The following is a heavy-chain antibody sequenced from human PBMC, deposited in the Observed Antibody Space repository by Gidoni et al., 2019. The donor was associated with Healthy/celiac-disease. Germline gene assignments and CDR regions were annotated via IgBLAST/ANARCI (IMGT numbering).Heavy chain of an antibody. CDR2: INHSGST. V-gene: IGHV4-34*01. CDR1: GGSFSGYY. CDR3: ARGSKTPGLWVATISVRRGPPDH. D-gene: IGHD5-12*01. J-gene: IGHJ4*02. Sequence: QVQLQQWGAGLLKPSETLSLTCAVYGGSFSGYYWSWIRPPPGKGLEWIGEINHSGSTHYNPSLKSRVTISVDTSKNQFSLKLSSVTAADTAVYYCARGSKTPGLWVATISVRRGPPDHWGQGTLVTVSS.